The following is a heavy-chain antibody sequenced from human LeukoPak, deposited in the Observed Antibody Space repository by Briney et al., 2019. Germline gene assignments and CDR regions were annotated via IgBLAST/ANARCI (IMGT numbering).Heavy chain of an antibody. V-gene: IGHV1-18*01. Sequence: ASVKVSCKASGYTFTSYGISWVRQAPGQGLEWMGWISAYNGNTNYAQKLQGRVTMTTDTSTSTAYMELRSLRSGDTAVYYCARDAYYYGSGTAQEDYWGQGTLVTVSS. J-gene: IGHJ4*02. CDR1: GYTFTSYG. CDR2: ISAYNGNT. D-gene: IGHD3-10*01. CDR3: ARDAYYYGSGTAQEDY.